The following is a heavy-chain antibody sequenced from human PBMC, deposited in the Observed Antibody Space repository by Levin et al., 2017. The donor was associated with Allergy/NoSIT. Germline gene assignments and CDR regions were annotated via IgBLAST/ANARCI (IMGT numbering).Heavy chain of an antibody. CDR1: GFTFSSYA. Sequence: GGSLRLSCAASGFTFSSYAMSWVRQAPGKGLEWVSAISGSGGSTYYADSVKGRFTISRDNSKNTLYLQMNSLRAEDTAVYYCAKDQCSSTSCYPDWFDPWGQGTLVTVSS. D-gene: IGHD2-2*01. CDR2: ISGSGGST. V-gene: IGHV3-23*01. J-gene: IGHJ5*02. CDR3: AKDQCSSTSCYPDWFDP.